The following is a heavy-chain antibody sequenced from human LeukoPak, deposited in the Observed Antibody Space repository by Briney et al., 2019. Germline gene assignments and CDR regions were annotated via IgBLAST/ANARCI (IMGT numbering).Heavy chain of an antibody. Sequence: SETLSLTCTVSGGSISSYYWSWIRQPPGKGLGWIGYIYYSGSTNYNPSLKSRVTISVDTSKNQFSLKLSSVTAADTAVYYCARVAGGTYYDFWSGHNWFDPWGQGTLVTVSS. J-gene: IGHJ5*02. CDR2: IYYSGST. V-gene: IGHV4-59*01. CDR3: ARVAGGTYYDFWSGHNWFDP. CDR1: GGSISSYY. D-gene: IGHD3-3*01.